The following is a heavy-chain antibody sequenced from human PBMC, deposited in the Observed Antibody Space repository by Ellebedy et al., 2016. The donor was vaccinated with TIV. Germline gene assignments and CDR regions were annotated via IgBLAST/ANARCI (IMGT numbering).Heavy chain of an antibody. Sequence: MPSETLSLTCTVSGGSISNNNFHWGWIRQSPGKGLEWIGIIHYDGTTHYNPSLKSRVTMSVDTSKNQFSLKLRSVTAADTAIYYCARESSGNFFYWGQGILVTVSS. V-gene: IGHV4-39*07. D-gene: IGHD6-19*01. CDR2: IHYDGTT. CDR3: ARESSGNFFY. J-gene: IGHJ4*02. CDR1: GGSISNNNFH.